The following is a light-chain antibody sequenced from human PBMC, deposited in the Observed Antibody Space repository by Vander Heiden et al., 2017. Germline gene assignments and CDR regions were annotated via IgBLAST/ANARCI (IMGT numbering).Light chain of an antibody. V-gene: IGLV1-40*01. CDR1: SSNIGAGYD. J-gene: IGLJ3*02. CDR2: GNS. CDR3: QSYDSSLSGV. Sequence: QSVLTQPPSVSGAPGQRVTISCTGSSSNIGAGYDVHWYQQRPGTAPKLLSYGNSNRPSGVPDRFSGSKSGTSASLAITGLQAEDEADYYCQSYDSSLSGVFGGGTKLTVL.